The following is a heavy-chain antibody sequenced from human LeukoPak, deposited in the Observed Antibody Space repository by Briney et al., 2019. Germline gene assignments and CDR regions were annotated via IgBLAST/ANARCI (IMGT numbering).Heavy chain of an antibody. CDR3: AKQGITGTGGYFDY. J-gene: IGHJ4*03. Sequence: PGGSLRLSCAASGFTFSSYGMHWVRQAPGKGLEWVAVISYDGSNKYYADSVKGRFTISRDNSKNTLYLQMNSLRAEDTAVYYCAKQGITGTGGYFDYWGQGTLVTVSS. CDR2: ISYDGSNK. D-gene: IGHD1-20*01. CDR1: GFTFSSYG. V-gene: IGHV3-30*18.